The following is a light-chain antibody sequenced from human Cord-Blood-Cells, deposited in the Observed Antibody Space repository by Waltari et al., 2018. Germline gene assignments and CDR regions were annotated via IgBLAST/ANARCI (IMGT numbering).Light chain of an antibody. CDR1: SSYVGSYNL. CDR2: EGS. J-gene: IGLJ2*01. CDR3: CSYAGRDVV. V-gene: IGLV2-23*01. Sequence: QSALTQPTSVSGSPGQSITISCTGTSSYVGSYNLVSWYQQHPGKAPKLMIYEGSKRPSGVSNRFSGSKSGNTASLTISGLQAEDEADYYCCSYAGRDVVFGGGTKLTVL.